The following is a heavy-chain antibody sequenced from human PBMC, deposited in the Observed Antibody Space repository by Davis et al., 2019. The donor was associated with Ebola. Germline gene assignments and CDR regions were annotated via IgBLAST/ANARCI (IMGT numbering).Heavy chain of an antibody. CDR1: GVSISSGAFY. D-gene: IGHD2-21*02. Sequence: MPSETLSLTCTVSGVSISSGAFYWTWIRQRPGKGLEWVGHFFYSGGTSYHPALKSRLTISLDTAKSQFSLKLTSVTAADSAVYFCARDRGDPFGVDVWGLGTTVTVSS. J-gene: IGHJ6*02. CDR3: ARDRGDPFGVDV. CDR2: FFYSGGT. V-gene: IGHV4-31*03.